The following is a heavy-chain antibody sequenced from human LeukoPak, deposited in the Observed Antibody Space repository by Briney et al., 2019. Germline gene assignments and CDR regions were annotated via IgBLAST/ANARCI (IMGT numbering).Heavy chain of an antibody. D-gene: IGHD2-15*01. CDR3: ARASLTSRSGAFCYPFDY. V-gene: IGHV3-74*01. Sequence: GGPLRLSCAASGFTYSDQHMDWVREAPGKGLVGVSGINSDGGTPPYAHSVKGRFTISRDNEKNAVYQQQHSMRGEDGAVLYRARASLTSRSGAFCYPFDYWGPGILVTVSS. J-gene: IGHJ4*02. CDR1: GFTYSDQH. CDR2: INSDGGTP.